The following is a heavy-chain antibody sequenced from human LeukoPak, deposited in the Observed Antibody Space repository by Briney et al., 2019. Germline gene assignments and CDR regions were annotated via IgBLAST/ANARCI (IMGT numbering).Heavy chain of an antibody. V-gene: IGHV4-34*01. CDR1: GGSFSGYY. Sequence: SETLSLTCAVYGGSFSGYYWSWIRQPPGKGLEWIGEINHSGSTNYNPSPKSRVTISVDTSKNQFSLKLSSVTAADTAVYYCARGRWGAWLLSVKTYYFDYWGQGTLVTVSS. J-gene: IGHJ4*02. CDR2: INHSGST. CDR3: ARGRWGAWLLSVKTYYFDY. D-gene: IGHD3-3*01.